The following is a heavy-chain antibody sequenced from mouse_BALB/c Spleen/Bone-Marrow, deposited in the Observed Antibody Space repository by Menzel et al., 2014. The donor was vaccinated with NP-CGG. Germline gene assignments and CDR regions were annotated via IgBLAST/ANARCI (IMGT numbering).Heavy chain of an antibody. Sequence: VQLQQSGAELAKPGASVKMSCKASGYTFTSYWMHWVKQRPGQGLEWIGYINPSTGYTEYNQKFKDKATLTADKPSSTAYMQLSSLTSEDSAVYYCARGNYEAMDYWGQGTSVTVSS. CDR1: GYTFTSYW. CDR2: INPSTGYT. J-gene: IGHJ4*01. CDR3: ARGNYEAMDY. D-gene: IGHD2-1*01. V-gene: IGHV1-7*01.